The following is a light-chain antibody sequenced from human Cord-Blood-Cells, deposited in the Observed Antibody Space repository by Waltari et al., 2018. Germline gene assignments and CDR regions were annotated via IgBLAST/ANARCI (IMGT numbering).Light chain of an antibody. J-gene: IGKJ1*01. CDR1: QSVSSSY. CDR2: GAS. Sequence: EIVLTQSPGTLSLSQGERATLSCRASQSVSSSYLAWYQQKPGHAPRLLIYGASSRATGIPDRFSGSGSGTDFTLTISRLEPEDFAVYYCQQYGSSPQTFGQGTKVEIK. V-gene: IGKV3-20*01. CDR3: QQYGSSPQT.